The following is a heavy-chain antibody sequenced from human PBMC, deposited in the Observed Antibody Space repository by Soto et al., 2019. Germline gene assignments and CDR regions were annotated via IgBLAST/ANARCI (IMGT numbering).Heavy chain of an antibody. CDR2: IIPILGIA. D-gene: IGHD4-17*01. Sequence: QVQLVQSGAEVKKPGSSVKVSCKASGGTFSSYTISWVRQAPGQGLEWMGRIIPILGIANYAQKFQGRVTITADKSTSTAYMELSSLRSEDTAVYYCARDVTTKFYGGNSGFSPLFDLWGRGTLVTVSS. J-gene: IGHJ2*01. V-gene: IGHV1-69*08. CDR1: GGTFSSYT. CDR3: ARDVTTKFYGGNSGFSPLFDL.